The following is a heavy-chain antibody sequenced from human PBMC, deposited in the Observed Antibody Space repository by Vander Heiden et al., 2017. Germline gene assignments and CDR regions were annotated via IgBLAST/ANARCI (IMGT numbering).Heavy chain of an antibody. CDR3: AKGYCSSSTCPGDY. CDR1: GFTFGRYA. J-gene: IGHJ4*02. CDR2: IRGDGTTS. V-gene: IGHV3-23*01. Sequence: EVQLLESGGGLVQPGGSLRLSCAASGFTFGRYAMSWVRQAPGKGLEWLSVIRGDGTTSYYADSVKGRFTISRDNSKNTLYLQMNSLRGEDTAVYYCAKGYCSSSTCPGDYWGQGTLVSVSS. D-gene: IGHD2-2*01.